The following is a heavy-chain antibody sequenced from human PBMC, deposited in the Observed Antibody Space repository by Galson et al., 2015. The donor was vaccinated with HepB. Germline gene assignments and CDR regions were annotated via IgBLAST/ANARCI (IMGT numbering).Heavy chain of an antibody. CDR2: VSWNSGSI. D-gene: IGHD3-10*01. V-gene: IGHV3-9*01. Sequence: SLILSCAASGFTFYDGSMHWGRQAPGEGLEWVSGVSWNSGSIGYADSVKGRFTISRDNAKNSLYLQMNSVRAEDTALYYCAKDGFDDPVDAFDIWGQGTMVTVSS. CDR3: AKDGFDDPVDAFDI. J-gene: IGHJ3*02. CDR1: GFTFYDGS.